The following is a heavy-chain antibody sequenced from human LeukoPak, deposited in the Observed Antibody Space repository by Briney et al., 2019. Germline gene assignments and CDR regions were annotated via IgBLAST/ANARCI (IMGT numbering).Heavy chain of an antibody. D-gene: IGHD4-17*01. CDR1: GFTFSSYG. J-gene: IGHJ4*02. CDR3: ARDGQDYGDYFWYFDY. V-gene: IGHV3-30*03. CDR2: ISYDGSNK. Sequence: GGSLRLSCAASGFTFSSYGMHWVRQAPGKGLEWVAVISYDGSNKYYADSVKGRFTISRDNSKNTLYLQMNSLRAEDTAVYYCARDGQDYGDYFWYFDYWGQGTLVTVSS.